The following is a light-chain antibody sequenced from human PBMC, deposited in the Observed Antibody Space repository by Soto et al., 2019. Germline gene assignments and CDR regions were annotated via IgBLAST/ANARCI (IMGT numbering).Light chain of an antibody. CDR1: SSDVGGYNY. CDR3: SSYAGSNNFVV. V-gene: IGLV2-8*01. CDR2: EVS. Sequence: QSALTQPPSASGSPGQSVTISCTGTSSDVGGYNYVSWYQQHPGEAPKLMIYEVSKRPSGVPDRFSGSKSGNTASLTVSGLQAEDEADYYCSSYAGSNNFVVFGGGTKVTVL. J-gene: IGLJ2*01.